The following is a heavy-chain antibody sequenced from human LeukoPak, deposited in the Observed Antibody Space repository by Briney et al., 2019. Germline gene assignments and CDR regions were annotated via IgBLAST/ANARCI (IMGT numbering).Heavy chain of an antibody. J-gene: IGHJ4*02. D-gene: IGHD3-3*01. V-gene: IGHV1-18*01. CDR3: ARGGKTYYDFWSGYYTGEYFDY. Sequence: ASVKVSCKASGYTFTSYGISWVRQAPGQGLEWMGWISAYNGNTNYAQKLQGRVTMTTDTSTSTAYMELRSLRSDDTAVYYCARGGKTYYDFWSGYYTGEYFDYWGQGTLVTVSS. CDR1: GYTFTSYG. CDR2: ISAYNGNT.